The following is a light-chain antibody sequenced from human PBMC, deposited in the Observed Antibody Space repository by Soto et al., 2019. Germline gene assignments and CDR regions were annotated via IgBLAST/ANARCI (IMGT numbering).Light chain of an antibody. V-gene: IGLV2-8*01. CDR2: EVS. CDR1: SGDVGAYDY. Sequence: QSVLTQPASVSASPGQSISISCTGTSGDVGAYDYVSWYQQHPGKAPKLMIYEVSKRPSGVPDRFSGSKSGNTASLTVSGLRADDEAVYYCSSYGCGDFFHVIFGGGTMVTVL. CDR3: SSYGCGDFFHVI. J-gene: IGLJ2*01.